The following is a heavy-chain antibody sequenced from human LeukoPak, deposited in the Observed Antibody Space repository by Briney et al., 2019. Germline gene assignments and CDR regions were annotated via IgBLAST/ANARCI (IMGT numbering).Heavy chain of an antibody. J-gene: IGHJ4*02. CDR3: VKLSSGSGSSFAFDS. D-gene: IGHD6-13*01. CDR1: GFTFSSYA. V-gene: IGHV3-30-3*02. Sequence: HPGGSLRLSCAASGFTFSSYAMHWVRQAPGKGLEWVAVISYDGSNKYYAESVKGRFTISRDNSRNMLYLQMSSLRAEDTAVYYCVKLSSGSGSSFAFDSWGQGTLVTVSS. CDR2: ISYDGSNK.